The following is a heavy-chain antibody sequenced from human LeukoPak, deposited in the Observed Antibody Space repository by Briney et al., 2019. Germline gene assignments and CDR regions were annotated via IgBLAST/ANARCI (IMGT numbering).Heavy chain of an antibody. J-gene: IGHJ5*02. CDR2: IYYSGST. CDR1: GGSISSSSYY. V-gene: IGHV4-39*07. D-gene: IGHD3-9*01. CDR3: ARDNLGGGQLRYFDWLSRREKNWFDH. Sequence: PSETLSLTCTVSGGSISSSSYYWGWLRQPPGTGLEWIGSIYYSGSTYYNPSLKSRVTISVDTSKNQFSLKLSSVTAADTAVYYCARDNLGGGQLRYFDWLSRREKNWFDHWGQGTLVTASS.